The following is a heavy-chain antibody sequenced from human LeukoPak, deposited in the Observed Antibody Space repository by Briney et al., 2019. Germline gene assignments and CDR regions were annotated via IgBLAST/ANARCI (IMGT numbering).Heavy chain of an antibody. CDR2: IYYSGST. CDR1: GGSISSSSYY. Sequence: SETLSLTCTVSGGSISSSSYYWGWIRQPPGKGLEWIGSIYYSGSTYYNPSLKSRVTISVDTSKNQFSLKLSSVTAADTAVYYCARRVSSGWYYFDYRGQGTLVTVSS. D-gene: IGHD6-19*01. J-gene: IGHJ4*02. CDR3: ARRVSSGWYYFDY. V-gene: IGHV4-39*01.